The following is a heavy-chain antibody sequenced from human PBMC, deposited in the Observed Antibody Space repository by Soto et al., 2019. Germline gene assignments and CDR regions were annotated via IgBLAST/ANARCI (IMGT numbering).Heavy chain of an antibody. CDR3: ASGGILAGYKNWFDP. V-gene: IGHV4-34*01. CDR1: GGSFSGYY. J-gene: IGHJ5*02. Sequence: QVQLQQWGAGLLKPSETLSLTCAVYGGSFSGYYWSWIRQPPGKGLEWIGEINHSGSTNYNPSLKSRVTISVDTSKNQFSLKLSSVTAEDTAVYYCASGGILAGYKNWFDPWGQGTLVTVSS. CDR2: INHSGST. D-gene: IGHD3-9*01.